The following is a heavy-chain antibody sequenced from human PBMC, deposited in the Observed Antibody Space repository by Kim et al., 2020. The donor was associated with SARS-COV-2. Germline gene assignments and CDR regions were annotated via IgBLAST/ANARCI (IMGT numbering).Heavy chain of an antibody. J-gene: IGHJ5*02. CDR3: ARSYSSGQGWFDP. D-gene: IGHD6-19*01. V-gene: IGHV3-11*03. Sequence: NYADSVKGRFTISRDNAKNSLYLQMNSLRAEDTAVYYCARSYSSGQGWFDPWGQGTLVTVSS.